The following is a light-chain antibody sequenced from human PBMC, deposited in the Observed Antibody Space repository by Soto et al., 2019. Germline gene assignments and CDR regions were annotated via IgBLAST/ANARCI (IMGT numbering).Light chain of an antibody. V-gene: IGKV3D-15*01. J-gene: IGKJ5*01. CDR1: QSVSSSY. CDR2: GAS. Sequence: EIVLTQSPGTLSLSPVERATLSCRASQSVSSSYLAWYQQRPGQAPRLLIYGASNRATGIPDRFSGSGSGTEFTLTISSLQSEDFEVYYCQQYNNWPITFGQGTRLEIK. CDR3: QQYNNWPIT.